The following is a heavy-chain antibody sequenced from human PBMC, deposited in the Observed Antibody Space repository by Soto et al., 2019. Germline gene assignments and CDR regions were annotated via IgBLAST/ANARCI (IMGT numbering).Heavy chain of an antibody. Sequence: GGSLRLSCAASGFIFDDYTLHWVRQAPGKCLEWVSLISWEGITTYYADSVEGRFTISRDNSKNSLYLQMNTLRPEDTALYYCAKDPGENDFSWVFFDSWGQGXLVTVSS. CDR2: ISWEGITT. CDR1: GFIFDDYT. V-gene: IGHV3-43*01. D-gene: IGHD3-3*01. J-gene: IGHJ4*02. CDR3: AKDPGENDFSWVFFDS.